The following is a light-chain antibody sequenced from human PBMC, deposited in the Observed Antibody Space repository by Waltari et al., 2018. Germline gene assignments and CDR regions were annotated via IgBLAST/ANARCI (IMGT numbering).Light chain of an antibody. J-gene: IGKJ1*01. Sequence: GERATLSSRASQSSGRTLAWYPQKPGQALRLLMYGASSRATGTPDRFSGSGAGTDFSLTISRLEPEDFAVYYCQHYVRLPATFGQGTKVEIK. CDR3: QHYVRLPAT. V-gene: IGKV3-20*01. CDR2: GAS. CDR1: QSSGRT.